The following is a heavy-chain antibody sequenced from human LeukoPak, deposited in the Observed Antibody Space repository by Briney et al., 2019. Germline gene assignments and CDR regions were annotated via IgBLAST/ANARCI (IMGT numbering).Heavy chain of an antibody. CDR3: ARDDSAAGGLYGMDV. D-gene: IGHD6-13*01. Sequence: SETLSLTCAVSGGALSSGHPSWDWVRQPPGTGLEWLGYIYHSGSTYYNPSLKSRVTISVDTSKNQFSLKLSSVTAADTAVYYCARDDSAAGGLYGMDVWGQGTTVTVSS. CDR2: IYHSGST. J-gene: IGHJ6*02. CDR1: GGALSSGHPS. V-gene: IGHV4-30-2*01.